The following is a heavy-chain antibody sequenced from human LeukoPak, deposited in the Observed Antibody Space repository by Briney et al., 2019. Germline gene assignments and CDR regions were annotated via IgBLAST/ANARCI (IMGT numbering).Heavy chain of an antibody. J-gene: IGHJ5*02. CDR2: ISAYNGNT. D-gene: IGHD6-13*01. CDR3: ARGGYSSSWPPTRWFDP. V-gene: IGHV1-18*01. CDR1: GYTFTSYG. Sequence: VASVKDSCKASGYTFTSYGISWVRQAPGQGIEWMGWISAYNGNTNYAQKLQGRVTMTTDTSTSTAYMELRSLRSDDTAVYYCARGGYSSSWPPTRWFDPWGQGTLVTVSS.